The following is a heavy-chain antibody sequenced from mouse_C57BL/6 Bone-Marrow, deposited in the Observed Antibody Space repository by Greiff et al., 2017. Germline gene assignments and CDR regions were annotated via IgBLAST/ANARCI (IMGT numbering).Heavy chain of an antibody. CDR3: ARVTWYYAMDY. CDR2: IYPGSGST. V-gene: IGHV1-55*01. Sequence: QVQLQQPGAELVKPGASVKMSCKASGYTFTSYWITWVKQRPGQGLEWIGDIYPGSGSTNYNEKFKSKATLTVDTSYSTAYLQLSSLTSADSAVYYCARVTWYYAMDYWGQGTSVTVSS. D-gene: IGHD2-1*01. J-gene: IGHJ4*01. CDR1: GYTFTSYW.